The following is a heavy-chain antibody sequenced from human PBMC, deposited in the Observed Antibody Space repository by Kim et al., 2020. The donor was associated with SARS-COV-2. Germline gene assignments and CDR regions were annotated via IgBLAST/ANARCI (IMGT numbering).Heavy chain of an antibody. J-gene: IGHJ6*01. V-gene: IGHV3-21*01. CDR3: ARFSILTGYLGYGMNV. D-gene: IGHD3-9*01. CDR2: ISSSSSYI. Sequence: GGSLRLSCAASGFTFSSYSMNWVRQAPGKGLEWVSSISSSSSYIYYADSVKGRFTISRDNAKNSLYLQMNSLRAEDTAVYYCARFSILTGYLGYGMNVWGQGTTVTVSS. CDR1: GFTFSSYS.